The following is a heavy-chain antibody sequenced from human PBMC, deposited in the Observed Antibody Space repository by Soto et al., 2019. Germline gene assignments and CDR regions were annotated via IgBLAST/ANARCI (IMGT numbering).Heavy chain of an antibody. V-gene: IGHV3-23*01. CDR3: AKDIVVVVAAGDAFDI. D-gene: IGHD2-15*01. J-gene: IGHJ3*02. Sequence: LRLSCAASGFTFSSYAMSWVRQAPVKGLEWVSGISGSGGSTYYADFVKGRFTISRDKSKNTLYLQMNSLRAEDTAVYYCAKDIVVVVAAGDAFDIWGQGTMVTVSS. CDR2: ISGSGGST. CDR1: GFTFSSYA.